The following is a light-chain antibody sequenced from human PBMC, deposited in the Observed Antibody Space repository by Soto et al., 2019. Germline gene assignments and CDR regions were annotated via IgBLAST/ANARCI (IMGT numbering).Light chain of an antibody. CDR1: QSVSSY. V-gene: IGKV3-11*01. CDR3: QQRSSWPIT. CDR2: DSS. Sequence: EIVLTQFPATLSLSPGDGATLSCRASQSVSSYLAWYQQKRGQAPRLLIYDSSNRATGIPARFSGSGSGTDFSLIISSLEPEDFAVYYCQQRSSWPITFGGGTKVDIK. J-gene: IGKJ4*01.